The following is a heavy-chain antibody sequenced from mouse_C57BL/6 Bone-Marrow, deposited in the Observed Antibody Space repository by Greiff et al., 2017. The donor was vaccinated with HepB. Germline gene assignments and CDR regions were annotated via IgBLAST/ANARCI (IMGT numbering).Heavy chain of an antibody. CDR2: IDPSDSYT. J-gene: IGHJ1*03. CDR1: GYTFTSYW. D-gene: IGHD1-1*01. Sequence: QVQLQQPGAELVMPGASVKLSCKASGYTFTSYWMHWVKQRPGQGLEWIGEIDPSDSYTNYNQKFKGKSTLTVDKSSSTAYMQLSSLTSEDSAVYYCARKGVFYYYGSSYYWYVDVWGTGTTVTVSS. V-gene: IGHV1-69*01. CDR3: ARKGVFYYYGSSYYWYVDV.